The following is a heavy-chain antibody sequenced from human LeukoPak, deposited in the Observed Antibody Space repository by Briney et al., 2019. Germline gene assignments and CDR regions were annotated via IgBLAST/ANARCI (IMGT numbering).Heavy chain of an antibody. J-gene: IGHJ4*02. V-gene: IGHV4-30-2*01. CDR2: IYHSGST. Sequence: SETLSLTCAVSGGSISSGGYSWSWIRQPPGTGLEWIGYIYHSGSTYYNPSLKSRVTISVDRSKNQFSLKLSSVTAADTAVYYCARGVYGSGRVDYWGQGTLVTVSS. CDR1: GGSISSGGYS. CDR3: ARGVYGSGRVDY. D-gene: IGHD3-10*01.